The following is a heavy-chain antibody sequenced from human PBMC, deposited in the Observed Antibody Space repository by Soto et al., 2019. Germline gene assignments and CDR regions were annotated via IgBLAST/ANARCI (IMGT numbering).Heavy chain of an antibody. CDR2: IYGGGNT. Sequence: EVQLVESGGGWIQPGGSLRLSCAASGFAVSSKYMTWVRQAPGKGLEWVSVIYGGGNTYYADSVKGRFTISRDTSKNTLYLQMNSLRAEDTAVYYCVQTTGSHGFDFWGQGTLVTVSS. D-gene: IGHD1-1*01. CDR1: GFAVSSKY. V-gene: IGHV3-53*01. CDR3: VQTTGSHGFDF. J-gene: IGHJ4*02.